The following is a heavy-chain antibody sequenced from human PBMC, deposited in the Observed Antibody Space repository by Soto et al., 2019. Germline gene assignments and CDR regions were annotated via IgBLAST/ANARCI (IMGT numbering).Heavy chain of an antibody. CDR2: ISYDGSNK. V-gene: IGHV3-30*18. D-gene: IGHD3-16*02. J-gene: IGHJ5*02. CDR3: AKSGGGNYYDYVWGSYRYNWFDP. Sequence: PGGSLRLSCAASGFTFSNYDMHWVRQAPGKGLEWVAVISYDGSNKYYADSVKGRFTISRDNSKNTLYLQMNSLRAEDTAVYYCAKSGGGNYYDYVWGSYRYNWFDPWGQGTLVTVSS. CDR1: GFTFSNYD.